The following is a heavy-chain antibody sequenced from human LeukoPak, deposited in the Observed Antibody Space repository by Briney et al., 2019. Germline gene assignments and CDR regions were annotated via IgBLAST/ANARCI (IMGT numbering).Heavy chain of an antibody. CDR2: ISGSGGST. J-gene: IGHJ5*02. V-gene: IGHV3-23*01. Sequence: GGSLRLSCAASGFTFSSYAMSWVRQAPGKGLEWVSAISGSGGSTYYADSVKGRFTISRDNSKNTLYLQMNSLRAEDTAVYYCAKDRAPYSSSWIPFDPWGQGTLVTVSS. CDR1: GFTFSSYA. CDR3: AKDRAPYSSSWIPFDP. D-gene: IGHD6-13*01.